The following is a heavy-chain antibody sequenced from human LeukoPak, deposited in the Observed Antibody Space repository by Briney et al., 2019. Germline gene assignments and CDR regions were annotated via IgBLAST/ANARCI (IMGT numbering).Heavy chain of an antibody. Sequence: SETLSLTCAVYGGSFSGYYWSWIRQPPGKGLEWIGEINHSGSTNYNPSLKSRVTISVDTSKNQFSLKLSSVTAADTAVYYCARGRIAARHYFDYWGQGTLVTVSS. CDR2: INHSGST. D-gene: IGHD6-6*01. J-gene: IGHJ4*02. V-gene: IGHV4-34*01. CDR1: GGSFSGYY. CDR3: ARGRIAARHYFDY.